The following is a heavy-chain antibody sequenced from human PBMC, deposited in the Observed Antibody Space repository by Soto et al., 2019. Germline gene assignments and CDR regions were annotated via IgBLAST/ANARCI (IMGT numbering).Heavy chain of an antibody. V-gene: IGHV3-30*18. CDR1: GFTFSSYG. CDR2: ISYDGSNK. Sequence: GGSLRLSCAASGFTFSSYGMHWVRQAPGKGLEWVAVISYDGSNKYYADSVKGRFTISRDNSKNTLYLQMNSLRAEDTAVYYCAKDLEQLVYYFDYWGQGTLVTVSS. J-gene: IGHJ4*02. D-gene: IGHD6-6*01. CDR3: AKDLEQLVYYFDY.